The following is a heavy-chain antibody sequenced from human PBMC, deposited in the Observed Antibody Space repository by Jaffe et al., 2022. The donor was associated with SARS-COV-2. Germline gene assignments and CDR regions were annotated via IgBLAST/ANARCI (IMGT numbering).Heavy chain of an antibody. Sequence: EVKLVESGGGLVQPGGSLRLSCAASGFTFSGHYIHWVRQAPGKGLVWVSQINGDGSSTGYADSVKGRFTISRDNARNTLYLQMNSLRAEDTAVYYCARGGVPGATDYWGQGSLVTVSS. D-gene: IGHD6-19*01. V-gene: IGHV3-74*01. J-gene: IGHJ4*02. CDR3: ARGGVPGATDY. CDR2: INGDGSST. CDR1: GFTFSGHY.